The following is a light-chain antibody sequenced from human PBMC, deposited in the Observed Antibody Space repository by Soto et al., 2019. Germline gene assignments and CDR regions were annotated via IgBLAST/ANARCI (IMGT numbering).Light chain of an antibody. Sequence: IALTQSTATLTVCPGERVTLSCRASQSVSTSLAWYQQKPGQAPRLLIYRASIRATGIAARFSRSGSGTEFTLTISSLQSEDFAVYYCQQYENWPPRYTFGQGTKLEIK. CDR2: RAS. CDR3: QQYENWPPRYT. J-gene: IGKJ2*01. V-gene: IGKV3-15*01. CDR1: QSVSTS.